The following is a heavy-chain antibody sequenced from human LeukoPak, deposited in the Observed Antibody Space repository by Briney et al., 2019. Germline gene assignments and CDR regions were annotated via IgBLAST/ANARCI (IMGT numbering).Heavy chain of an antibody. D-gene: IGHD2-15*01. CDR2: ISSSGRTI. Sequence: GGSLRLSCAASGFTFSDYYMSWIRQAPGKGLEWLSYISSSGRTIYYADSVKGRFTISRDKAKNSLYLQMNSLRVEDTAVYYCARHYFPGSGHGGYWGQGTLVTVSS. CDR3: ARHYFPGSGHGGY. CDR1: GFTFSDYY. J-gene: IGHJ4*02. V-gene: IGHV3-11*01.